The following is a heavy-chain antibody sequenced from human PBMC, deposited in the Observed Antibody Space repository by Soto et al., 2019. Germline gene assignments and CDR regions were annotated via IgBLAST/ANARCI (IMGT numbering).Heavy chain of an antibody. D-gene: IGHD1-7*01. CDR3: AKNQERELPRVIDF. V-gene: IGHV3-23*01. CDR2: RSGSSSTT. CDR1: GLTFSNYA. Sequence: GGSLRLSCATSGLTFSNYAMSWVRQAPGGGQEWVSSRSGSSSTTYYADSVRGRFTISRDRSKNTLYLQMSSLRAEDTALYYCAKNQERELPRVIDFWGQGTLVTVSS. J-gene: IGHJ4*02.